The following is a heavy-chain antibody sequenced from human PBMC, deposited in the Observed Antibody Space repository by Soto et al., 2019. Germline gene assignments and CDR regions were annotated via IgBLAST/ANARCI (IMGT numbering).Heavy chain of an antibody. CDR3: ARHVHNQGFEYYFDS. CDR2: IDYSGTT. Sequence: PSETLSLTCNASGGSVSSSDSAWGWIRQSPGKGLEWIGTIDYSGTTYYIPSLKSRITISIDTSKNQISLKMTSVTAADTAVYYCARHVHNQGFEYYFDSWGQGTLVTVSS. CDR1: GGSVSSSDSA. J-gene: IGHJ4*02. D-gene: IGHD1-1*01. V-gene: IGHV4-39*01.